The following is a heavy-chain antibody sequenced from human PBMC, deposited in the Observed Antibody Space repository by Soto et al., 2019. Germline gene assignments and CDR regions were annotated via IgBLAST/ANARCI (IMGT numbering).Heavy chain of an antibody. CDR1: GGSISSGDYY. Sequence: SETLSLTCTVSGGSISSGDYYWSWIRQPPGKGLEWIGYIYYSGSTYYNPSLKSRVTISVDTSKNQFSLNLSSVTAADTAMYYCARAGVATIFPRNNWFTLWGQGTLFPVS. CDR2: IYYSGST. CDR3: ARAGVATIFPRNNWFTL. D-gene: IGHD5-12*01. V-gene: IGHV4-30-4*01. J-gene: IGHJ5*02.